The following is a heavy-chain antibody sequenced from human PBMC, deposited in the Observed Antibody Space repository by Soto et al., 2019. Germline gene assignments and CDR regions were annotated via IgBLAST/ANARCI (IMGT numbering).Heavy chain of an antibody. CDR1: GGTFSSYA. CDR2: IIPIFGTA. J-gene: IGHJ3*02. CDR3: ARGDYYDSSGYPHAFDI. D-gene: IGHD3-22*01. Sequence: SVKVSCKASGGTFSSYAISCVRQAPGQGLEWMGGIIPIFGTANYAQKFQGRVTITADESTSTAYMELSSLRSEDTAVYYCARGDYYDSSGYPHAFDIWGQGTMVTVSS. V-gene: IGHV1-69*13.